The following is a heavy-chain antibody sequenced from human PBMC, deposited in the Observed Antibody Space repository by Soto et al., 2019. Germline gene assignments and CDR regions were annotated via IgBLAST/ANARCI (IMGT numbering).Heavy chain of an antibody. D-gene: IGHD6-6*01. CDR1: SYIFTSYG. CDR2: ISVYNGYT. Sequence: QVRLVQSGTEVKKPGASVKVSCKASSYIFTSYGISWVRQAPGQGLEWMGWISVYNGYTNYVQKLQGRVTMPTDTSTSTAYMELRSLRSDDTAVYYCAREMGGIAARIFDYWGQGTLVTVSS. CDR3: AREMGGIAARIFDY. J-gene: IGHJ4*02. V-gene: IGHV1-18*01.